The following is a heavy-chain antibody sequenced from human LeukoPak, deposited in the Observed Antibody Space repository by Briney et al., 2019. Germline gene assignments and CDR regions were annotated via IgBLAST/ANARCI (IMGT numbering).Heavy chain of an antibody. Sequence: GGSLRLSCAASGVTFSAYASSWVRQAPGKGLEWVSAISGSGGITYYADSVKGRFTITRANSKNTLYLQMNSRRAEDTAIYYCAKHDPRRVVITNWFDRWGQRTLVTVSS. D-gene: IGHD3-22*01. CDR3: AKHDPRRVVITNWFDR. J-gene: IGHJ5*02. CDR2: ISGSGGIT. V-gene: IGHV3-23*01. CDR1: GVTFSAYA.